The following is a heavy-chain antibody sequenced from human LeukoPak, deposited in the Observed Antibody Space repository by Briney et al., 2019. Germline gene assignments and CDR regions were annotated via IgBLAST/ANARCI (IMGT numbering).Heavy chain of an antibody. CDR2: IDANAVGT. CDR3: AKRVQYDDSHYCIFDY. V-gene: IGHV3-23*01. J-gene: IGHJ4*02. CDR1: GFTFSNYV. D-gene: IGHD3-22*01. Sequence: GSLRLSCAASGFTFSNYVMNWVRQAPGKGLEWVSTIDANAVGTYYADSVKGRFTISRDNSKNTLYLQMSSLRAEDTAVYYCAKRVQYDDSHYCIFDYWGQGTLVTVSS.